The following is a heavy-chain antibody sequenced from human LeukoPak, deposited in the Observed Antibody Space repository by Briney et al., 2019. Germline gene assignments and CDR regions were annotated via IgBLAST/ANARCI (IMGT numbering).Heavy chain of an antibody. CDR1: GGSFGGYY. V-gene: IGHV4-34*01. Sequence: SETLSLTCAVYGGSFGGYYWSWIRQPPGKGLEWIGEINDSGSSNYIPSLKSRVTISVDRSKNQFSLWLSSVTAADTAMYYCASELSSAWSSPRIDYWGQGTLVTVSS. D-gene: IGHD6-19*01. CDR3: ASELSSAWSSPRIDY. J-gene: IGHJ4*02. CDR2: INDSGSS.